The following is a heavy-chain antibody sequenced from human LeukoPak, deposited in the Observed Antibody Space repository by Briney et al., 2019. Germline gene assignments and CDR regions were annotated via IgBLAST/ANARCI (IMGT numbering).Heavy chain of an antibody. D-gene: IGHD3-9*01. J-gene: IGHJ5*02. CDR1: GDSMRSYY. V-gene: IGHV4-59*12. Sequence: SETLSLTCNFSGDSMRSYYWSWIRQPPGKGLEWIGYITYSGYSNSNPSLRTRLTISMDESKNQFSLELKSVTAADTAMYFCASLSGGYFDSDLWGQGTLVTVSS. CDR2: ITYSGYS. CDR3: ASLSGGYFDSDL.